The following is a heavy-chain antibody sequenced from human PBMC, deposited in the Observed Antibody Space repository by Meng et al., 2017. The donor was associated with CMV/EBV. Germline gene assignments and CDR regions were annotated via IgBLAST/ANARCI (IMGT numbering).Heavy chain of an antibody. CDR3: ARDPLFGFDP. D-gene: IGHD2-21*01. Sequence: ASVKVSCKASGYTFTSYDINWVRQATGQGLEWMGWMNPNSGGTNYAQKFQGRVTMTRDTSISTAYMELSRLRSDDTAVYYCARDPLFGFDPWGQGTLVTVSS. J-gene: IGHJ5*02. CDR1: GYTFTSYD. CDR2: MNPNSGGT. V-gene: IGHV1-2*02.